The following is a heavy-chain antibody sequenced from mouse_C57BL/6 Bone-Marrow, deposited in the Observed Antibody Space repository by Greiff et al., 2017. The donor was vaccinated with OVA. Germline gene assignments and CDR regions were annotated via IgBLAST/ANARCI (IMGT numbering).Heavy chain of an antibody. CDR2: IDPSDSET. CDR3: AGGNPAY. D-gene: IGHD2-1*01. V-gene: IGHV1-52*01. J-gene: IGHJ3*01. CDR1: GYTFTSYW. Sequence: QVQLLQSGAELVGPGSSVTLSCKASGYTFTSYWMRWVKQRPIQGLEWIGNIDPSDSETHYNQKFKDKATWNVDKTSSTAYMQLSSMASEDSAVYYCAGGNPAYWGQGTLVTVSA.